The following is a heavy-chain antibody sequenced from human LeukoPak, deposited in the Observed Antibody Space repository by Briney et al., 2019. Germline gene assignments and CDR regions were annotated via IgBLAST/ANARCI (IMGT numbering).Heavy chain of an antibody. CDR2: IYHSGST. CDR3: ARDWAD. J-gene: IGHJ4*02. D-gene: IGHD7-27*01. V-gene: IGHV4-38-2*02. Sequence: PSETLSLTCTVSGYSISSGYYWGWIRQPPGKGLEWIGSIYHSGSTYYNPSLKSRVTISVDTPKNQFSLKLSSVTAADTAVYYCARDWADWGQGTLVTVSS. CDR1: GYSISSGYY.